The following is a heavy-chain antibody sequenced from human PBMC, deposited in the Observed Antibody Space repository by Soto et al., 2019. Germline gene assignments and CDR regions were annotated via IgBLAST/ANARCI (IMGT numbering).Heavy chain of an antibody. CDR1: GYSFTNNV. J-gene: IGHJ4*02. Sequence: QVQLVQSGAEVKTPGASVKVSCKASGYSFTNNVVSWVRQAPGQGLEWMGWISGYSGNTRYAQKFQGRGTMTTDTSTSTAYMELRSLTSDDKAVYYCARLSQSWAVNSYDYPENYFDYWGQGTLVTVSS. V-gene: IGHV1-18*01. CDR2: ISGYSGNT. D-gene: IGHD5-12*01. CDR3: ARLSQSWAVNSYDYPENYFDY.